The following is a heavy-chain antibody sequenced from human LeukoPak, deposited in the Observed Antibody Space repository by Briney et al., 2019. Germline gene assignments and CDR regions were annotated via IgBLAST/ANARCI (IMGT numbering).Heavy chain of an antibody. Sequence: PSETLSLTCAVSGGSISSSNWWSWVRQPPGKGLEWIGEIYHSGSTNYNPSLKSRVTISVDKSKNQFSLKLSSVTAADTAVYYCARDAAIAAAGTGGDWFDPWGQGTLVTVSS. CDR2: IYHSGST. CDR1: GGSISSSNW. V-gene: IGHV4-4*02. CDR3: ARDAAIAAAGTGGDWFDP. D-gene: IGHD6-13*01. J-gene: IGHJ5*02.